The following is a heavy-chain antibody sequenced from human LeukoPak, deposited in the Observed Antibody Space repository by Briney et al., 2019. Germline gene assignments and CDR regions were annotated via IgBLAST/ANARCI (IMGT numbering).Heavy chain of an antibody. V-gene: IGHV4-34*01. D-gene: IGHD3-22*01. J-gene: IGHJ3*02. CDR1: GGSFSGYY. CDR2: INHSGST. Sequence: PSETLSLTCAVYGGSFSGYYWSWIRQPPEKGLEWIGEINHSGSTNYNPSLKSRVTISVDTSKNQFSLMLSSVTAADTAVYYCARGLTFDSSGYYSSGAFDIWGQGTMVTVSS. CDR3: ARGLTFDSSGYYSSGAFDI.